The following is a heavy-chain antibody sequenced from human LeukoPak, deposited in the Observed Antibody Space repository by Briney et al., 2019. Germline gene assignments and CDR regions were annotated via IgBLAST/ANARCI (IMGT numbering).Heavy chain of an antibody. CDR2: IIPILGIA. V-gene: IGHV1-69*04. CDR3: ASARVVPAAEGRVWLVAAITFDY. CDR1: GGTFSSYA. D-gene: IGHD2-2*01. J-gene: IGHJ4*02. Sequence: ASVKVSCKASGGTFSSYAISWVRQAPGQGLEWMGRIIPILGIANYAQKFQGRVTITADKSTSTAYMELSSLRSEDTAVYYCASARVVPAAEGRVWLVAAITFDYWGQGTLVTVSS.